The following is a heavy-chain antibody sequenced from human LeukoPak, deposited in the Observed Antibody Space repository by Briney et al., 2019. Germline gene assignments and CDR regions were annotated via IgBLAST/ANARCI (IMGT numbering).Heavy chain of an antibody. Sequence: GGSLRLSCAASGFTFSSYAMSWVRQAPGKGLEWVSAISGSGGSTYYADSVKGRFTISRDNSKNTLYLQMNSLRAEDTAVYYCAVVVVAATPAGDYFDYWGQGTLVTVSS. CDR1: GFTFSSYA. D-gene: IGHD2-15*01. V-gene: IGHV3-23*01. CDR3: AVVVVAATPAGDYFDY. J-gene: IGHJ4*02. CDR2: ISGSGGST.